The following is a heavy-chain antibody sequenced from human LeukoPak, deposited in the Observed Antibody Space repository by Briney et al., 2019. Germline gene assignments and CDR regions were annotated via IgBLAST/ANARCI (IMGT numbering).Heavy chain of an antibody. CDR1: GFTFSSYA. D-gene: IGHD6-19*01. CDR3: AREGAVAGTPPFDY. V-gene: IGHV3-23*01. Sequence: GGSLRLSCAASGFTFSSYAMSWVRQAPGKGLEWVSAISGSGGSTYYADSVKGRFTISRNNSKNTLYLQMNSLRAEDTAVYYCAREGAVAGTPPFDYWGQGTLVTVSS. CDR2: ISGSGGST. J-gene: IGHJ4*02.